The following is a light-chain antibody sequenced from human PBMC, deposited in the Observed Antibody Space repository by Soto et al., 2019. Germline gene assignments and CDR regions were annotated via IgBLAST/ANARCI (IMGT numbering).Light chain of an antibody. CDR3: SSYTTSNTRQIV. CDR2: DVS. Sequence: QSALTQPASVSGSPGQSINISCTGTSSDVGGYNYVSWYQHQPGKAPKLIIYDVSNRPSGVSNPFSGSKSGNTASLTISGLQPEDEADYYCSSYTTSNTRQIVFGTGTKVTVL. V-gene: IGLV2-14*03. J-gene: IGLJ1*01. CDR1: SSDVGGYNY.